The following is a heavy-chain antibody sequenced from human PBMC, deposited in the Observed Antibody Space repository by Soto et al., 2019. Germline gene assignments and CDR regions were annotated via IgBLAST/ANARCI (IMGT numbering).Heavy chain of an antibody. CDR1: GYTFTNYY. J-gene: IGHJ4*02. V-gene: IGHV1-46*01. D-gene: IGHD6-13*01. CDR2: INPSGGST. Sequence: ASVKVSCKASGYTFTNYYIHWVRQAPGQGLEWMAIINPSGGSTNYAQKFQGRVTLARDTFTNTVYMELSSLRSEDTAIYYCARGLEAGDYWGQGTLVTVSS. CDR3: ARGLEAGDY.